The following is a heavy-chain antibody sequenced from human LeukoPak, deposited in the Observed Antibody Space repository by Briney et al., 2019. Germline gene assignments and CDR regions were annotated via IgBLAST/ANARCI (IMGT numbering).Heavy chain of an antibody. V-gene: IGHV3-21*01. Sequence: GRSLRLSCAASGFTFSRYSMNWVRQAPGKGLEWVSSISSNSYMYYADSVKGRFTISRVNAKNSLYLQMNSLRAEDTAVYYCARGPPFDYWGQGTLVTVSS. CDR3: ARGPPFDY. CDR2: ISSNSYM. J-gene: IGHJ4*02. CDR1: GFTFSRYS.